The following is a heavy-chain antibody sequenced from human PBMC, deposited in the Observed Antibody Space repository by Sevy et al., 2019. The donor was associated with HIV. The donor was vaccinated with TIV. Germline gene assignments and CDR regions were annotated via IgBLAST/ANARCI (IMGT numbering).Heavy chain of an antibody. Sequence: SETLSLTCAVYGGSLSHYYWSWIWQPPGKGLEWIGEINHSGGTNYNPSLKSRVTMSVDTSKNQFSLKLSSVTAADTAVYYCARDHLGELDYWGQGTLVTVSS. V-gene: IGHV4-34*01. CDR2: INHSGGT. CDR3: ARDHLGELDY. D-gene: IGHD3-16*01. J-gene: IGHJ4*02. CDR1: GGSLSHYY.